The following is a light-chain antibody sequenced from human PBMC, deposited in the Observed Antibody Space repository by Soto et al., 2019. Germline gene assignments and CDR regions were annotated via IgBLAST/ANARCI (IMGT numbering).Light chain of an antibody. J-gene: IGLJ2*01. CDR1: SSDVGNYNY. V-gene: IGLV2-14*03. Sequence: QSALTQPASVSGSPGQSITISCTGTSSDVGNYNYVSWYQQHPGKAPKLMIYDVSNRPSGVSNRFSGSKSGNTASLTISGLQAEDEGDYYCGSYTSSPTLIFGGGTKVTVL. CDR2: DVS. CDR3: GSYTSSPTLI.